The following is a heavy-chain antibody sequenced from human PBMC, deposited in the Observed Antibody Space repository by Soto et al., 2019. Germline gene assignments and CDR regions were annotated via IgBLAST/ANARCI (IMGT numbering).Heavy chain of an antibody. CDR1: WFSVRARGVA. Sequence: SGPTLVNHTHARTLPCSLSWFSVRARGVAVCCIRHPPGKALEWLTLIYWDDDKRFSPSLKSRLTITKDISKNEVVLTMTNMDPVDTATEDCALIMSNSGSFYCDCWGPGIRVTVS. CDR3: ALIMSNSGSFYCDC. V-gene: IGHV2-5*02. J-gene: IGHJ4*02. D-gene: IGHD3-10*01. CDR2: IYWDDDK.